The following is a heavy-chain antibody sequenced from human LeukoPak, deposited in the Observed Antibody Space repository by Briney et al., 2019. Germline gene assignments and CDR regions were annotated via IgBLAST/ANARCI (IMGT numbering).Heavy chain of an antibody. V-gene: IGHV4-31*03. Sequence: PSETLSLTCTVSGSSITSGSSYWSWIRQHPGKGLEWIAYVHYSGSTYYNPSLLSRVTISVDTSKNQFSLNLNSVTAADTAVYYCASASGTYYRRAFDIWGLGTMVTVSS. CDR3: ASASGTYYRRAFDI. D-gene: IGHD1-26*01. CDR2: VHYSGST. CDR1: GSSITSGSSY. J-gene: IGHJ3*02.